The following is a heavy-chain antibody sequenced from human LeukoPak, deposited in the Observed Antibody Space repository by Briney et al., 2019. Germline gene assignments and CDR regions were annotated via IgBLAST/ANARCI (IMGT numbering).Heavy chain of an antibody. CDR3: ARSSWFGGRSEWRWFDP. V-gene: IGHV1-2*02. CDR1: GYTFTGYY. Sequence: ASVKVSCKASGYTFTGYYMHWVRQAPGQGLEWMGWINPNSGGTNYAQKFQGRVTMTRDTSISTAYMDLTRLTSDDTAVYYCARSSWFGGRSEWRWFDPWGQGTLVTVSS. D-gene: IGHD3-10*01. J-gene: IGHJ5*02. CDR2: INPNSGGT.